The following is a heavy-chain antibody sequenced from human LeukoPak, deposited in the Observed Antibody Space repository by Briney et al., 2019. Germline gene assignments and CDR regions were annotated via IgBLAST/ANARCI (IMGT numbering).Heavy chain of an antibody. CDR2: ISGSGGST. J-gene: IGHJ4*02. Sequence: TGGSLRLSCAASGFTFSSYAMSWVRRAPGKGLEWVSAISGSGGSTYYADSVKGRFTISRDNSKNTLYLQMNSLRAEDTAVYYCAKGSWYSNYFDYWGQGTLVTVSS. V-gene: IGHV3-23*01. CDR3: AKGSWYSNYFDY. CDR1: GFTFSSYA. D-gene: IGHD6-13*01.